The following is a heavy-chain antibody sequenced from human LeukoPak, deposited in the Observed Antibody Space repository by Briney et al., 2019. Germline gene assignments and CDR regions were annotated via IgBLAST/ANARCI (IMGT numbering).Heavy chain of an antibody. CDR3: ARETYYDFWSGYYDYGMDV. CDR1: GYTFNSYD. V-gene: IGHV1-8*01. J-gene: IGHJ6*02. Sequence: ASVKVSCKASGYTFNSYDINWVRQATGQGLEWMGWMNPNSGNTGYAQKFQGRVTMTRNTSISTAYMELSSLRSEDTAVYYCARETYYDFWSGYYDYGMDVWGQGTTVTVSS. D-gene: IGHD3-3*01. CDR2: MNPNSGNT.